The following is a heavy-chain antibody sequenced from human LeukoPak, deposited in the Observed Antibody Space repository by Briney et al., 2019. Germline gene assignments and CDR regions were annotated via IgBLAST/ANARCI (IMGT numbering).Heavy chain of an antibody. D-gene: IGHD3-10*01. Sequence: SETLSLTCAVYGGSFSGYYWSWIRQPPGKGLEWIGEINHSGSTNYNPSLKSRVTISADTSKNQFSLKLSSVTAADTAVYYCARGRGYYGSGRGYWYFDLWGRGTLVTVSS. CDR2: INHSGST. J-gene: IGHJ2*01. CDR1: GGSFSGYY. V-gene: IGHV4-34*01. CDR3: ARGRGYYGSGRGYWYFDL.